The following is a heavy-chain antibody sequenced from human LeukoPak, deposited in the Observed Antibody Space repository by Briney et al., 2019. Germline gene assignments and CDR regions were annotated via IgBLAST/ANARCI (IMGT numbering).Heavy chain of an antibody. J-gene: IGHJ4*02. CDR2: VHYDGNEK. CDR3: VQDTGVGDY. Sequence: GGSLRLSCAASGFIFSNYGMHWVRQPPGKGLGWVAFVHYDGNEKYYSESLRGRFTISRDNSKNTIYLQMNSLSAEDTAVYYCVQDTGVGDYWGQGTLVTVSS. CDR1: GFIFSNYG. V-gene: IGHV3-30*02. D-gene: IGHD7-27*01.